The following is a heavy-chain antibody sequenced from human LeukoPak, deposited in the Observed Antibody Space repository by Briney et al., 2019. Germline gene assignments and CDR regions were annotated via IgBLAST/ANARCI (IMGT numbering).Heavy chain of an antibody. D-gene: IGHD6-13*01. V-gene: IGHV4-59*12. CDR1: GGAFSTFY. CDR3: AREVVASAEVDY. CDR2: IYYSGST. J-gene: IGHJ4*02. Sequence: SETLSLTCTVSGGAFSTFYWSWIRQPPGKGLEWIGHIYYSGSTNYNPSLKSRVTISLDTSKNQFSLKLSSVTAADTAVYYCAREVVASAEVDYWGQGALVTVSS.